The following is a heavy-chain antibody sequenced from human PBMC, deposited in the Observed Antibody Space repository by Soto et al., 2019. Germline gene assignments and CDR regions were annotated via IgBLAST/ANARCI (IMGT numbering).Heavy chain of an antibody. J-gene: IGHJ5*02. Sequence: ASVKVSCKASGYTFTSYYMHWVRQAPGQGLEWMGIINPSGGSTSYAQKFQGRVTMTRDTSTSTVYMELSSLRSVDTATYYCARMRQWFWFDPWGQGTLVTVSS. CDR2: INPSGGST. CDR3: ARMRQWFWFDP. CDR1: GYTFTSYY. V-gene: IGHV1-46*01. D-gene: IGHD3-22*01.